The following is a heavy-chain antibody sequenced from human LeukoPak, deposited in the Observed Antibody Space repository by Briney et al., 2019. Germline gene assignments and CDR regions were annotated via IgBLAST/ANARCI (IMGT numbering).Heavy chain of an antibody. CDR3: AKARSGWYRGGIDY. CDR1: GFTFSSYA. D-gene: IGHD6-19*01. CDR2: ISGSGGST. Sequence: GGSLRLSCAASGFTFSSYAMSWVRQAPGKGLEWVSAISGSGGSTYYADSVKGRFTISGDNSKNTLYLQMNSLRAEDTAVYYCAKARSGWYRGGIDYWGQGTLVTVSS. V-gene: IGHV3-23*01. J-gene: IGHJ4*02.